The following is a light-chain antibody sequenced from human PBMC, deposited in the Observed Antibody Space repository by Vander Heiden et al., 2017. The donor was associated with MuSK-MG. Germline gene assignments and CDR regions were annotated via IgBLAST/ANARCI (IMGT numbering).Light chain of an antibody. CDR1: QCLLSITGSNF. CDR3: RQALQIPYT. V-gene: IGKV2-28*01. J-gene: IGKJ2*01. Sequence: IAMTQSPLALPVTPGEPASTACRSSQCLLSITGSNFLHWYLQKPGQSLQLLIYLGSIRASGVPDRFSGSGSGTDFTRKISRVETEDVGVYYCRQALQIPYTFGQGTKLEIE. CDR2: LGS.